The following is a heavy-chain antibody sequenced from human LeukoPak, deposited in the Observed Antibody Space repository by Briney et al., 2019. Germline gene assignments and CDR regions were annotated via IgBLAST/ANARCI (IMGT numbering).Heavy chain of an antibody. V-gene: IGHV6-1*01. CDR3: TREAGLAAAIISWFDP. J-gene: IGHJ5*02. D-gene: IGHD2-2*01. CDR2: TYYRSKWYN. CDR1: GDSVSSNRAA. Sequence: SQTLSLTCAISGDSVSSNRAAWNWLRQSPSRVLEWLGRTYYRSKWYNDYAVSVKSRITINPDTSKNQFSLQLNSVTPEDTAMYYCTREAGLAAAIISWFDPWGQGTLVTVSS.